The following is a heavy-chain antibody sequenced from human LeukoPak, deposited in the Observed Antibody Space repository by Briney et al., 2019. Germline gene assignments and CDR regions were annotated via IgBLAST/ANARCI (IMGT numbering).Heavy chain of an antibody. CDR1: GVSISSYY. CDR3: ARFRTGYCSGGSCYYWYFDL. CDR2: IYYSGST. Sequence: SETLSLTCTVSGVSISSYYWSWIRQPPGKGLEWIGDIYYSGSTNYNPSLKSRVTISVDTSKNQFSLKLSSVTAADTAVYYCARFRTGYCSGGSCYYWYFDLWGRGTLVTVSS. D-gene: IGHD2-15*01. V-gene: IGHV4-59*08. J-gene: IGHJ2*01.